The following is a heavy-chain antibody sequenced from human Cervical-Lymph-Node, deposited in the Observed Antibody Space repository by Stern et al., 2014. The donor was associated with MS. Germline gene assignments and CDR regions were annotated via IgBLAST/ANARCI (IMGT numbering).Heavy chain of an antibody. V-gene: IGHV3-9*01. CDR1: GFTFNDYS. Sequence: EVQLVESGGGLVQPGRSLRLSCTASGFTFNDYSMHWVRQVPGKGLEWVSGISWNSSSNAYADSVTGRFTLSSDHTQHGLYLQMNRLRPEDTALYYCVKDVDSTIAVSSDSWGQGTLVTVSS. CDR2: ISWNSSSN. J-gene: IGHJ4*02. D-gene: IGHD6-19*01. CDR3: VKDVDSTIAVSSDS.